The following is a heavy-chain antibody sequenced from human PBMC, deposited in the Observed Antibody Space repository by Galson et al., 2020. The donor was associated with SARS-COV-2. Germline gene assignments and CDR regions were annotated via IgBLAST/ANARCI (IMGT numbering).Heavy chain of an antibody. CDR1: GFTFGNYA. J-gene: IGHJ4*02. Sequence: GESLKISCTASGFTFGNYAMSWFRQAPGKGLEWVGFIRSKAYGGTTEYAASVKGRFTIPRDDSKSIAYLQMNSLKTEDTAVYYCTREYYDYVWGSYRYGDYWGQGTLVTVSS. CDR2: IRSKAYGGTT. CDR3: TREYYDYVWGSYRYGDY. D-gene: IGHD3-16*02. V-gene: IGHV3-49*03.